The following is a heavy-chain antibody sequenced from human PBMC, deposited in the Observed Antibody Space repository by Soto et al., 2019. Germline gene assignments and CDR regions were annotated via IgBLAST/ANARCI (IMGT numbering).Heavy chain of an antibody. CDR3: TTYGDCSPFDP. CDR2: IKSKTDGGKK. Sequence: EVQLVESGGGLVKPGGSLRLSCAASGFTFSNAWMSWVRQAPGKGLEWVGGIKSKTDGGKKDYAAPEKGRFTISRDDSKNTQYLQMNSLKTEDTAVYYCTTYGDCSPFDPWGQGTLVTVSS. V-gene: IGHV3-15*01. D-gene: IGHD2-21*02. J-gene: IGHJ5*02. CDR1: GFTFSNAW.